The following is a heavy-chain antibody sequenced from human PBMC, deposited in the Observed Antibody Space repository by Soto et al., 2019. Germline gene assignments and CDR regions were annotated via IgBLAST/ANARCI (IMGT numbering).Heavy chain of an antibody. J-gene: IGHJ3*02. CDR2: ISSSSSTI. Sequence: GGSLRLSCAASGFTFSSYSMNWVRQAPGKGLEWVSYISSSSSTIYYADSVKGRFTISRDNAKNSLYLQMNSLRDEDTAVYCCASTGDYDDSAFDIWGQGTMVTVSS. D-gene: IGHD3-3*01. V-gene: IGHV3-48*02. CDR3: ASTGDYDDSAFDI. CDR1: GFTFSSYS.